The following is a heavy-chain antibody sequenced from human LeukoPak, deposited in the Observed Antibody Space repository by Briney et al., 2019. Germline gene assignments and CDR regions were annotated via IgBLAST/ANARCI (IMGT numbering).Heavy chain of an antibody. CDR1: GFTFSSYW. Sequence: PGGSLRLSCAASGFTFSSYWMHWVRQAPGKGLVWVSRINSDGSSTSYADSVKGRFTISRDNAKNSPYLQMNSLRAEDTAVYYCAAPKQNGNSGSRWCHDLWGRGTMVTVSS. J-gene: IGHJ2*01. CDR2: INSDGSST. V-gene: IGHV3-74*01. D-gene: IGHD4-23*01. CDR3: AAPKQNGNSGSRWCHDL.